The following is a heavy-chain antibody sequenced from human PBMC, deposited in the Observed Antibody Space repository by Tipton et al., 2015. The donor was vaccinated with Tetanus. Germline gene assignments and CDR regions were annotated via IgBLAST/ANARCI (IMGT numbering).Heavy chain of an antibody. CDR1: GYSFTSHW. CDR3: ARLGVGSSLSDCDS. D-gene: IGHD2-15*01. V-gene: IGHV5-51*03. CDR2: IYPGDSDT. J-gene: IGHJ4*02. Sequence: QLVQSGAEVKKPGESLKISCKGSGYSFTSHWIAWVRQMPGKGLEWMGIIYPGDSDTSYSPSFRGQVTISVDKSMSTAYLQWSSLKDSDTAMYYCARLGVGSSLSDCDSWGQGTLVTVSS.